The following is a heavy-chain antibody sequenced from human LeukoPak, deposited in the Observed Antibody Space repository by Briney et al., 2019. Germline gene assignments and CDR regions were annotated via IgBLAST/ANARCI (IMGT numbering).Heavy chain of an antibody. CDR3: AKGGLRTMNWYFAL. D-gene: IGHD5-18*01. J-gene: IGHJ2*01. CDR2: ISYDGSNK. V-gene: IGHV3-30*18. CDR1: GLPFSSYS. Sequence: GGSLRLSCAASGLPFSSYSIHWVRQAPGKGLEWVAVISYDGSNKYYADSVKGRFTISRDNSKNTLYLEMNSVRTEETAVYYCAKGGLRTMNWYFALWGRGTLVTVSS.